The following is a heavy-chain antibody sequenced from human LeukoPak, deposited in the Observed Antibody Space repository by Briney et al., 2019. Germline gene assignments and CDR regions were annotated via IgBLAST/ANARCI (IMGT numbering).Heavy chain of an antibody. Sequence: GGSLRLSCAASGFTFSSYDMHWVRQATGKGLEWVSAIGTAGDTYYPGSVKGRFTISRDNSKNTLYLQMNSLRAEDTAVYYCAKDFGGFGELNYFDYWGQGTLVTVSS. J-gene: IGHJ4*02. CDR2: IGTAGDT. D-gene: IGHD3-10*01. CDR1: GFTFSSYD. V-gene: IGHV3-13*01. CDR3: AKDFGGFGELNYFDY.